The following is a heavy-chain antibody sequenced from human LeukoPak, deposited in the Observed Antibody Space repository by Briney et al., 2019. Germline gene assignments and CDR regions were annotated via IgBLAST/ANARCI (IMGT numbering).Heavy chain of an antibody. V-gene: IGHV3-7*01. CDR1: GFTFSSYW. D-gene: IGHD3-10*01. Sequence: GGSLRLSCAASGFTFSSYWMTWARQAPGKGLEWVANIKQDESEKYYGDSVRGRFTISRDNAQNSLYLQMNSLRAEDTAVYYCARLRFPGGGNYFDYWGQGTLVTVSS. CDR3: ARLRFPGGGNYFDY. J-gene: IGHJ4*02. CDR2: IKQDESEK.